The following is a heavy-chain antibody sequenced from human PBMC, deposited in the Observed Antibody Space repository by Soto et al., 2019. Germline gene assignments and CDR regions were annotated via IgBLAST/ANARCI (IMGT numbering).Heavy chain of an antibody. V-gene: IGHV1-18*01. J-gene: IGHJ6*02. D-gene: IGHD1-26*01. CDR2: INGDYGNT. CDR3: ARCTQGDYDYGMDV. Sequence: QAQLVQSGAEVKKPGASVKVSCKASGYTFYSHSISWVRQAPGQGLEWMGRINGDYGNTQYAQKCRSRAPMTTDTSTTTVYMELTNLRSADTAVYCCARCTQGDYDYGMDVWGQGTTVTVSS. CDR1: GYTFYSHS.